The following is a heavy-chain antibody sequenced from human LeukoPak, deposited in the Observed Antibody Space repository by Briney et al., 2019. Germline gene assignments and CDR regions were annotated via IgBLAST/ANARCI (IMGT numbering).Heavy chain of an antibody. CDR2: INHSGST. J-gene: IGHJ4*02. D-gene: IGHD3-22*01. Sequence: SETLSLTCTVSGDSISTRDYYWGWIRQPPGKGLEWIGEINHSGSTDHNPSLKNRVTISVDTSKNQFSLKLYSVNAADTAVYYCARAMYYESSSPVGYWGQGTLVTVSS. CDR3: ARAMYYESSSPVGY. CDR1: GDSISTRDYY. V-gene: IGHV4-39*07.